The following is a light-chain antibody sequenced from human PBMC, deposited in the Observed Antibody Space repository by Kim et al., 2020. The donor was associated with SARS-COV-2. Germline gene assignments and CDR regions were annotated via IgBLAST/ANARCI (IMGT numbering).Light chain of an antibody. CDR2: GAS. Sequence: SSGERATLSCRASQSVSSSYLAWYQQKPGQAPRLVLYGASRRATGIPDRFSGSGSGTDFTLTISRLEPEDFAVYYCQQYGSSPRTFGQGTKVDIK. J-gene: IGKJ1*01. V-gene: IGKV3-20*01. CDR3: QQYGSSPRT. CDR1: QSVSSSY.